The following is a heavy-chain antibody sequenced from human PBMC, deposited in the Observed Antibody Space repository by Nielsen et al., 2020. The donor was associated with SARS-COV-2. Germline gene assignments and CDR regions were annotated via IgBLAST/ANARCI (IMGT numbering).Heavy chain of an antibody. D-gene: IGHD6-19*01. CDR3: ARERVIRIAVAEDWFDP. J-gene: IGHJ5*02. CDR2: IYYSGST. V-gene: IGHV4-39*02. Sequence: SETLSLTCTVSGGSVSSGSYYWGWIRQPPGKGLEWIGSIYYSGSTYYNPSLKSRVTISVDTSKNQFSLKLSSVTAADTAVYYCARERVIRIAVAEDWFDPWGQGTLVTVSS. CDR1: GGSVSSGSYY.